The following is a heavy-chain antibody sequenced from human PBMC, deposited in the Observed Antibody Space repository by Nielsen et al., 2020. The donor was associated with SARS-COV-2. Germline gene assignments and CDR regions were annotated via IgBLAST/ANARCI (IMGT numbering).Heavy chain of an antibody. Sequence: SETLSLTCTVSGGSISSSSYYWGWIRQPPGKGLEWIGSIYYSGSTYYNPSLKSRVTISVDTSKNQFSLKLSSVTAADTAVYYCARLRSSSWHVKHNWFDPWGQGTLVTVSS. CDR3: ARLRSSSWHVKHNWFDP. V-gene: IGHV4-39*01. CDR1: GGSISSSSYY. J-gene: IGHJ5*02. D-gene: IGHD6-13*01. CDR2: IYYSGST.